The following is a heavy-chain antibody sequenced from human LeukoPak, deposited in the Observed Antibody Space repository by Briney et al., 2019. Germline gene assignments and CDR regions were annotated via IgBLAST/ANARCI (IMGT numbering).Heavy chain of an antibody. Sequence: GGSLRLSCAASGFTFSSYAMHWVRQAPAKGLEWVAVISYDGSNKYYADSVKGRFTISRDNSKNTLYLQMNSLRAEDTAVYYCARDRDSSSWSRGYFDYWGQGTLVTVSS. J-gene: IGHJ4*02. V-gene: IGHV3-30*04. D-gene: IGHD6-13*01. CDR3: ARDRDSSSWSRGYFDY. CDR1: GFTFSSYA. CDR2: ISYDGSNK.